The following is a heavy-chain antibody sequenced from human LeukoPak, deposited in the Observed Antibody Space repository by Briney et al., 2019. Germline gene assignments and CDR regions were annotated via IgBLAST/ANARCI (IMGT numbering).Heavy chain of an antibody. CDR1: GFILSSYA. J-gene: IGHJ4*02. Sequence: GGSLRLSCAASGFILSSYAMSWVRQAPGRGLEWVSAISGSGVSTYYADSVKGRFTVSRDNSKNTLYLQMNSLRAEDTAVYYCAKESPHYDYWGQGTLVTVSS. V-gene: IGHV3-23*01. CDR2: ISGSGVST. CDR3: AKESPHYDY.